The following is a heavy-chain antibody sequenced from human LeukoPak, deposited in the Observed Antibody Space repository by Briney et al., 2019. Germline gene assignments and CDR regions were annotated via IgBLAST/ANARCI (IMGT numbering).Heavy chain of an antibody. D-gene: IGHD2-2*01. J-gene: IGHJ5*02. V-gene: IGHV4-34*01. CDR3: ASRANYASYNWFDP. CDR2: IDHSGST. Sequence: QTSETLSLTCAVYGGSFSGYYWSWIRQPPGKGLEWIGEIDHSGSTNYNPSLKSRVTISVDTSKNQFSLKLSSVTAADTAVYYCASRANYASYNWFDPWGQGTLVTVSS. CDR1: GGSFSGYY.